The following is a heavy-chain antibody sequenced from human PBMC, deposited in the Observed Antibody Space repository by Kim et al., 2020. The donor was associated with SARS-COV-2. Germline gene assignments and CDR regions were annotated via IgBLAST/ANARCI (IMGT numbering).Heavy chain of an antibody. CDR3: ARSSSLAVAGGFDY. V-gene: IGHV4-4*02. Sequence: NPSLKSRVTISVDKSKNQFSLKLSSVTAADTAVYYCARSSSLAVAGGFDYWGQGTLVTVSS. J-gene: IGHJ4*02. D-gene: IGHD6-19*01.